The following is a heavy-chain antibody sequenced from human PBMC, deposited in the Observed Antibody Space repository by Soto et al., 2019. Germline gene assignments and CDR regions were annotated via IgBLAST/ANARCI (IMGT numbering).Heavy chain of an antibody. CDR2: IVPNVGTV. J-gene: IGHJ4*02. CDR1: GGTLSSFINYP. D-gene: IGHD3-16*02. V-gene: IGHV1-69*06. CDR3: ARRYTSCFRLYFDN. Sequence: QMQLVQSGAEVKKPGSSVKVSCKASGGTLSSFINYPINWVRQAPGQGLEWMGGIVPNVGTVNYAQKFQGRVTFTADKSTGTAYIEVSRLRSEDTALYYCARRYTSCFRLYFDNWGQGTLVTVSS.